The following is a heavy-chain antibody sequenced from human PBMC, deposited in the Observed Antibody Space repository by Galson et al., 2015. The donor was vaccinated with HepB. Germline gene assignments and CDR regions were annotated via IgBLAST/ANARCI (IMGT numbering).Heavy chain of an antibody. Sequence: SLRLSCAASGFTFSSYDMHWVRQATGKGLEWVSAIGTAGDTYYPGSVKGRFTISRENAKNSLYLQMNSLRAGDTAVYYCARGGFSANFIAVAGTGGWYFDLWGRGTLVTVSS. CDR3: ARGGFSANFIAVAGTGGWYFDL. CDR1: GFTFSSYD. CDR2: IGTAGDT. J-gene: IGHJ2*01. V-gene: IGHV3-13*01. D-gene: IGHD6-19*01.